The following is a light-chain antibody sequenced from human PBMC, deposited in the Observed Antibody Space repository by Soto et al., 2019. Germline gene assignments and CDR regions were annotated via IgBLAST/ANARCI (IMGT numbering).Light chain of an antibody. CDR1: QSFRGL. CDR2: DAY. Sequence: EVVLTQSPVTLSLSPGERATLSCRASQSFRGLLAWYQQKPGQAPRLLIYDAYNRATGIPPRFSGRGSGTDFTLTISSLVPDDSAVYYCQQRHMWPITFGKRTRVEIK. CDR3: QQRHMWPIT. J-gene: IGKJ5*01. V-gene: IGKV3-11*01.